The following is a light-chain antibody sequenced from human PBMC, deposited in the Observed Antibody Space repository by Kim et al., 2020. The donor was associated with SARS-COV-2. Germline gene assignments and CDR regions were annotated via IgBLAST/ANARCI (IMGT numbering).Light chain of an antibody. CDR2: PAS. V-gene: IGKV1-39*01. CDR1: QDISRY. J-gene: IGKJ1*01. Sequence: ASFGDRVNTTCRASQDISRYLNWYQQKPGKAPKLLIYPASSLQSGVPSRFTGSGSETDFTLTISSLQPEDFATYYCQQTYSASRTFGQGTKVDIK. CDR3: QQTYSASRT.